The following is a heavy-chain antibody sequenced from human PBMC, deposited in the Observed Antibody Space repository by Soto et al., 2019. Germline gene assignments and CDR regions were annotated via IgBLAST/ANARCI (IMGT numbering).Heavy chain of an antibody. CDR2: ISSSSSTI. CDR1: GFTFSSYS. Sequence: EVQLVESGGGLVQPGGSLRLSCAASGFTFSSYSMNWVRQAPGKGLEWVSYISSSSSTIYYADSVKGRFTISRDNAKNSLYLQMNSLRDEDTAVYYCAREEVYYDFWSGNTPNAFDIWGQGTMVTVSS. V-gene: IGHV3-48*02. CDR3: AREEVYYDFWSGNTPNAFDI. J-gene: IGHJ3*02. D-gene: IGHD3-3*01.